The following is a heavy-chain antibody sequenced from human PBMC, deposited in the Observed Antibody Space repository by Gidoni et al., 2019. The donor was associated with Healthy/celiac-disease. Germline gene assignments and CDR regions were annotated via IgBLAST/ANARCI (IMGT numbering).Heavy chain of an antibody. CDR1: GYTFTGYY. J-gene: IGHJ4*02. CDR3: ARDFCSGGSCYTELDY. V-gene: IGHV1-2*02. D-gene: IGHD2-15*01. Sequence: QVQLVQSGAEVKKPGASVKVSCKASGYTFTGYYMHWVRQAPGQGLEWMGWITPNSGGTNYAQKFQGRVTMTRDTSISTAYMELSRLRSDDTAVYYCARDFCSGGSCYTELDYWGQGTLVTVSS. CDR2: ITPNSGGT.